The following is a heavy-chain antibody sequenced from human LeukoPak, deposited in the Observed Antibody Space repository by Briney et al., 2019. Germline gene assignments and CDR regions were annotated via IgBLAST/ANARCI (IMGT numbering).Heavy chain of an antibody. CDR3: ARHRRGNNFGYDY. J-gene: IGHJ4*02. V-gene: IGHV4-59*08. CDR2: VHYSGDT. Sequence: SETLSLTCTVSGGSINSFYWGWIRQPPGKGLEWVGYVHYSGDTNYNPSLKSRATISVDTSKNQFSLNLNSVTAADTAVYYCARHRRGNNFGYDYWGQGTLVTVSS. D-gene: IGHD5-18*01. CDR1: GGSINSFY.